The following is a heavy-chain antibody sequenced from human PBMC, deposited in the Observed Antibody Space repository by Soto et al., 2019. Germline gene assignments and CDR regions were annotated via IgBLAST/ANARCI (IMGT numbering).Heavy chain of an antibody. D-gene: IGHD5-12*01. CDR2: IYYSGSA. CDR3: AVWRGYDWVYEF. Sequence: QVQLQESGPGLVKPSETLSLTCSVSGDSIRGYYWSWIRQPPGRGLEWIGYIYYSGSATYNPSLKSRVTILVDTSKNQFSLKLSSVTAADTAVYYCAVWRGYDWVYEFWGQGTLVTVSS. V-gene: IGHV4-59*12. J-gene: IGHJ4*02. CDR1: GDSIRGYY.